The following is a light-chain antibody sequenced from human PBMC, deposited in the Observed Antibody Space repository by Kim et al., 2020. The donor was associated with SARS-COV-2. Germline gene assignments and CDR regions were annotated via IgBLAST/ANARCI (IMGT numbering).Light chain of an antibody. CDR1: SSDVGGYNY. J-gene: IGLJ1*01. Sequence: QSALTQPASVFGSPGQSITISCTGTSSDVGGYNYVSWYQHHPGKAPKLMIYDVRKRPSGDSDRFSGSKSGNTASLTISGLQAEDEADYYCNSYARGSLYVFGTGTKVTVL. V-gene: IGLV2-14*01. CDR2: DVR. CDR3: NSYARGSLYV.